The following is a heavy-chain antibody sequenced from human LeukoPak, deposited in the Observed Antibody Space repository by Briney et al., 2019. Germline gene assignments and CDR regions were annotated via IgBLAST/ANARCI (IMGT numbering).Heavy chain of an antibody. CDR3: ARDTSLNYYGSGSYYTFDC. J-gene: IGHJ4*02. CDR2: TYYRSKWYN. CDR1: GDSVSSNSAA. D-gene: IGHD3-10*01. V-gene: IGHV6-1*01. Sequence: SQTLSLTCAISGDSVSSNSAAWNWIRQSPSRGLEWLGRTYYRSKWYNDYAVSVKTRITINPDTSKNQFSLQLNSVTPEDTAMYYCARDTSLNYYGSGSYYTFDCWGQGTLVTVSS.